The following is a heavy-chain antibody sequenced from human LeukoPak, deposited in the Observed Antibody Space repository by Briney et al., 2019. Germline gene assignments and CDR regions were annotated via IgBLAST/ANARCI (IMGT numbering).Heavy chain of an antibody. CDR2: IYYSGIT. V-gene: IGHV4-39*01. J-gene: IGHJ4*02. CDR3: ARHGLGYYPYYFDY. Sequence: PSETLSLTCTVSGGSISSSSYYWGWIRQPPGKGLEWIGSIYYSGITYYNPSLKSRVTISVDTSKNQFSLKLSSVTAADTAVYYCARHGLGYYPYYFDYWGQGTLVTVSS. D-gene: IGHD3-22*01. CDR1: GGSISSSSYY.